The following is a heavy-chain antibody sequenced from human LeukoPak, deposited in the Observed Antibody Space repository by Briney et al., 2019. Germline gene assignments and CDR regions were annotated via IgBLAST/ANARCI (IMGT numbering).Heavy chain of an antibody. CDR2: VKSKADDGTT. V-gene: IGHV3-15*01. D-gene: IGHD3-10*01. CDR3: ATEGGSGSYYGDDAFDM. J-gene: IGHJ3*02. Sequence: KPGGSLILSCEAPGFSFTNTWMSWVRQAPGKGLEWVGRVKSKADDGTTDYAAPVQGRFTISRDDSKNTLSLQMNSLKTEDTAVYYCATEGGSGSYYGDDAFDMWGQGTMVTVSS. CDR1: GFSFTNTW.